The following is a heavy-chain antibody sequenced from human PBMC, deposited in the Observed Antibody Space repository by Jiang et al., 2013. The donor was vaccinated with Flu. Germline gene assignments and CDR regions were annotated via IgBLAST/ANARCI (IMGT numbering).Heavy chain of an antibody. D-gene: IGHD2-21*02. Sequence: TLTCSVSGFSLSDPTMGVGWIRQPPGKALELLAHIFSNDEKFHTTSLRRRLSISKDASRSQVVLTMTKMDRGDTATYFCARMRYECGGDCYWTFDYWGQGTLVTVST. CDR1: GFSLSDPTMG. CDR2: IFSNDEK. J-gene: IGHJ4*02. V-gene: IGHV2-26*01. CDR3: ARMRYECGGDCYWTFDY.